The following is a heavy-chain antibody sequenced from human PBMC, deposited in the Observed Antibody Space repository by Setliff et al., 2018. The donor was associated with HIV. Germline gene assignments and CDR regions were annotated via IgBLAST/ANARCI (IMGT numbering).Heavy chain of an antibody. Sequence: ASVKVSCKPSGHTFSNSDIHWVRRATGQGLEWMGWMNPNSGVTGYALKFHDRVTMTRDPSISTAYLELRTLTSEDTAVYYCASGKGVGGVVITDGLDVWGKGTTVTVSS. CDR1: GHTFSNSD. V-gene: IGHV1-8*02. CDR3: ASGKGVGGVVITDGLDV. CDR2: MNPNSGVT. D-gene: IGHD3-10*01. J-gene: IGHJ6*04.